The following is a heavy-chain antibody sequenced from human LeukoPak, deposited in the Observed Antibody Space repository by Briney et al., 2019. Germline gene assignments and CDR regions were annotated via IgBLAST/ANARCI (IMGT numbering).Heavy chain of an antibody. CDR1: GFTFSSYW. CDR2: IKQDGSEK. Sequence: GGSLRLSCAASGFTFSSYWVSWVRQAPGKGLEWVANIKQDGSEKYYVDSVKGRFTISRDNAKNSLYLQMNSLRAEDTAVYYCARDYIGVRLGESFDYWGQGTLVTVSS. V-gene: IGHV3-7*01. J-gene: IGHJ4*02. CDR3: ARDYIGVRLGESFDY. D-gene: IGHD3-16*01.